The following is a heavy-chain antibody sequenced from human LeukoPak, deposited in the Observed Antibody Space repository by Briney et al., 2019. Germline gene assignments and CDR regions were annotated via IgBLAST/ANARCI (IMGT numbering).Heavy chain of an antibody. Sequence: PGGSLRLSCAASGFSVTRNYVSWVRQAPGKGLEWVSLMYSGGGTSYAGSVKGRFTISRDTSKNTLYLQMSSLRAEDAALYYCARYDNGKDYFDYWGQGTLVTVSS. CDR3: ARYDNGKDYFDY. CDR2: MYSGGGT. CDR1: GFSVTRNY. V-gene: IGHV3-53*01. J-gene: IGHJ4*02. D-gene: IGHD1-1*01.